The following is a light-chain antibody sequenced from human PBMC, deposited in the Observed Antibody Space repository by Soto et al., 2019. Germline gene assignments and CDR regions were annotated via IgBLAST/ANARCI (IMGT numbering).Light chain of an antibody. CDR2: EVT. J-gene: IGLJ1*01. Sequence: ALTQPASGSGSPGHSITISCTGTSGDIGSYNRVSWYQQHPGKAPKLIIYEVTDRPSGVSNRFSGSKSGNTASLTISGLQAEDEAEYYCSSYTNINTRACVFGTGTKVTVL. CDR1: SGDIGSYNR. CDR3: SSYTNINTRACV. V-gene: IGLV2-14*01.